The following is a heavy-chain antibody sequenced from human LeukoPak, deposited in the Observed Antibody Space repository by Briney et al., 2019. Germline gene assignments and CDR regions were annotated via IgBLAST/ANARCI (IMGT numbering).Heavy chain of an antibody. CDR2: ISASGNT. Sequence: SETLSLTCTVSGGPISNYYWSWIRQPAGKGLEWIGRISASGNTNYDPSLKSRVTMSVDTSMNLFALKLSSVTAADTAVYYCARQGVATATDYWGQGTLVTVSS. V-gene: IGHV4-4*07. D-gene: IGHD2-21*02. CDR3: ARQGVATATDY. J-gene: IGHJ4*02. CDR1: GGPISNYY.